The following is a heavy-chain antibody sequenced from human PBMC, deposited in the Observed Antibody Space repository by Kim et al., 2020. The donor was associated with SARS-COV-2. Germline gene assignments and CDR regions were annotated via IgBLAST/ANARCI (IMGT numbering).Heavy chain of an antibody. Sequence: TPPLKSRVTISVDTSKNQFSLKLSSVTAADTAVDYWATGDRYDDGMDVWGQGTTVTVSS. CDR3: ATGDRYDDGMDV. D-gene: IGHD3-3*01. J-gene: IGHJ6*02. V-gene: IGHV4-4*07.